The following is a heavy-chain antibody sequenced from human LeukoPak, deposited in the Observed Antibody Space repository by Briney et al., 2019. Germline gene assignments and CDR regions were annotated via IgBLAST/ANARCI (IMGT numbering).Heavy chain of an antibody. CDR1: GFTFDDYA. V-gene: IGHV3-43D*03. D-gene: IGHD4-23*01. CDR3: AKDISLTLVTQGFDY. Sequence: PGGSLRLSCAASGFTFDDYAMHWVRQAPGKGLEWVSLISWDGGSTYYADSVKGRFTISRDNSKNSLYLQINSLRAEDTALYYCAKDISLTLVTQGFDYWGQGTLVTVSS. J-gene: IGHJ4*02. CDR2: ISWDGGST.